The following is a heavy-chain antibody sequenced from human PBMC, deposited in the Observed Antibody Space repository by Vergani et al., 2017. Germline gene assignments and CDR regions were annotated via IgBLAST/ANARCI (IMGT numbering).Heavy chain of an antibody. V-gene: IGHV4-38-2*02. D-gene: IGHD3/OR15-3a*01. CDR3: ARGETRTDWLDP. CDR1: GYSISRGYF. CDR2: IFHTGLT. J-gene: IGHJ5*02. Sequence: QVQLPESGPGLVKPSETLSLTCSVSGYSISRGYFWGWFRQPPGKGLEWIGNIFHTGLTYRNPSLRSRVTISRDTSKNQFSLKVHSVTAADTAVYYCARGETRTDWLDPWGQGTQVIVSS.